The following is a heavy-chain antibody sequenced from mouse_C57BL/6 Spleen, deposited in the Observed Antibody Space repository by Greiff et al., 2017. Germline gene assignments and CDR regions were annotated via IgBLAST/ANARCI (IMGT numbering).Heavy chain of an antibody. J-gene: IGHJ3*01. CDR3: FDRGFAY. Sequence: EVQLQQSGAELVRPGASVKLSCTASGFNIKDDYMHWVKQRPEQGLEWIGWIDPENGDTEYASKFQGKATITADTASNTAYLQLSSLTSEDTAVYSCFDRGFAYWGQGTLVTVSA. CDR2: IDPENGDT. V-gene: IGHV14-4*01. D-gene: IGHD2-14*01. CDR1: GFNIKDDY.